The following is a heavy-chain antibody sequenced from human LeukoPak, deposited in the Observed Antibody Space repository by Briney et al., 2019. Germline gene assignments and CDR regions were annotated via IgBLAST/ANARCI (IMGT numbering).Heavy chain of an antibody. D-gene: IGHD6-6*01. CDR1: GFTFSGYS. CDR3: TRDPRHFDS. Sequence: GGPLRLSCAASGFTFSGYSMNWVRQAPGKGLEWVSFISSSSSYIHYADSVKGRFTISRDNAKNSLYLQMSSLRVEDTAVYYCTRDPRHFDSCGQGTLVTVSS. CDR2: ISSSSSYI. V-gene: IGHV3-21*01. J-gene: IGHJ5*01.